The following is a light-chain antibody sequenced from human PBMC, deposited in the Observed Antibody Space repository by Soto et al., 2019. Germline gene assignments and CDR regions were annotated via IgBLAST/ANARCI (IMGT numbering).Light chain of an antibody. CDR2: DAS. V-gene: IGKV1-33*01. CDR3: QQYDNLPVT. CDR1: QDISIY. Sequence: DIQMTQSPSSLSASVGDRVTITCQASQDISIYLNWYQQKPGKVPKLLIYDASNLETGVPSRFSGSGSGTDFTFTISSLQPQDIATYYCQQYDNLPVTFGQGTRLEIK. J-gene: IGKJ5*01.